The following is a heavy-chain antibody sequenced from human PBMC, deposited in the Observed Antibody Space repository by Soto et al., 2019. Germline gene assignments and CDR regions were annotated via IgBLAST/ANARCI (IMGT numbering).Heavy chain of an antibody. CDR2: ISSSGEST. Sequence: GGSLRLSCATSGFIFTTYAMNWVRQAPGKGLEWVSAISSSGESTFYAESVRGRFTISRDNSLNTLYLQMRSLRPEDTAVYYCAHPRGFGVFDAVDIWGQGXMVTVSS. D-gene: IGHD3-10*01. J-gene: IGHJ3*02. CDR1: GFIFTTYA. CDR3: AHPRGFGVFDAVDI. V-gene: IGHV3-23*01.